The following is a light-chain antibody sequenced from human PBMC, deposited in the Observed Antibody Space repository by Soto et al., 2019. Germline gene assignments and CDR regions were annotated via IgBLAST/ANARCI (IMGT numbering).Light chain of an antibody. CDR2: AAS. CDR3: LQERGYPRT. V-gene: IGKV1-6*02. CDR1: QDIRNE. J-gene: IGKJ1*01. Sequence: AIKMTQSQSSRSASVGDTLTMTCRASQDIRNELGWYQQTRGTAPKFMIYAASSLHSGVPSRLRGSGYGNDLTIQISGMKPEEGATDDGLQERGYPRTLGQGTKVDVK.